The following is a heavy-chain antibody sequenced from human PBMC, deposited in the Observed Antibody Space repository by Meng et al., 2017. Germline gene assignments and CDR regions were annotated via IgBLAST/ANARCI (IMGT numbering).Heavy chain of an antibody. Sequence: GESLKISCAASGFTFSSYWMSWVRQAPGKGLEWVANIKQDGSEKYYVDSVKGRFTISRDNAKNSLYLQMNSLRAEDTAVYYCARDPSLPDIAAAGTLFGYYYGMDVWGQGTTVTVSS. CDR2: IKQDGSEK. CDR3: ARDPSLPDIAAAGTLFGYYYGMDV. J-gene: IGHJ6*02. V-gene: IGHV3-7*01. D-gene: IGHD6-13*01. CDR1: GFTFSSYW.